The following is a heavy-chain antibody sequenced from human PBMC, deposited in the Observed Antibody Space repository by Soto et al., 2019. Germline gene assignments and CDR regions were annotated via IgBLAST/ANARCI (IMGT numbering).Heavy chain of an antibody. D-gene: IGHD1-26*01. J-gene: IGHJ2*01. Sequence: EVQLVQSGAEVKKPGESLKISCKGSGYSFTSYWIAWVRQMPGKGLEWMGIIYPGDSDTRYSSSFQGQVTISADQSISTVYLQWSSLKASDTALYYCARPHDNAGIDYWFFEQWGRGTLVTVSS. CDR3: ARPHDNAGIDYWFFEQ. CDR2: IYPGDSDT. CDR1: GYSFTSYW. V-gene: IGHV5-51*03.